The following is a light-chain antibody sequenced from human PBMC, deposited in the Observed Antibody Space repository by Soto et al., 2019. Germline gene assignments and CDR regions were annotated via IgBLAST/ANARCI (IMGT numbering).Light chain of an antibody. CDR3: QQYVRSPPSWT. V-gene: IGKV3-20*01. Sequence: ETVLTQSPGTLSLSPGERATLSCRASQSVSSSYLAWYQQKPGQAPRLLIYDASSRATGIPDRFSGSGSGTDFPITISRLEPEDVAEYYCQQYVRSPPSWTFGQGTKVEIK. CDR2: DAS. J-gene: IGKJ1*01. CDR1: QSVSSSY.